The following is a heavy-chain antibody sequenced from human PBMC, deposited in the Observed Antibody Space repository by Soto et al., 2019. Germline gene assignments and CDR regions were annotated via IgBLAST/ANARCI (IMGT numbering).Heavy chain of an antibody. V-gene: IGHV3-11*06. J-gene: IGHJ4*02. Sequence: QVQLVESGGGLVKPGGSLRLSCAASGFTFSDYYMSWIRQAPGKGLEWVSYISSSSSYTNYADSVKGRFTISRDNAKNSLYLQMNSPRAEDTAVYYCARELDDYGDYGVIDYWGQGTLVTVSS. CDR3: ARELDDYGDYGVIDY. D-gene: IGHD4-17*01. CDR2: ISSSSSYT. CDR1: GFTFSDYY.